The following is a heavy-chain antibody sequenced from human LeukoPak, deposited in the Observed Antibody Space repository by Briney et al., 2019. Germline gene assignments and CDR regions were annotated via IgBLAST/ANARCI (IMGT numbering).Heavy chain of an antibody. V-gene: IGHV3-73*01. Sequence: GGSLRLSCAASGFTFSGSAMHWVRQASGKGLELVGRIRSKANSYATAYAASVKGRFTISRDDSKNTAYLQMNSLKTEDTAVYYCTPTPDYGSGHYGMDVWGQGTTVTVSS. CDR3: TPTPDYGSGHYGMDV. CDR1: GFTFSGSA. D-gene: IGHD3-10*01. CDR2: IRSKANSYAT. J-gene: IGHJ6*02.